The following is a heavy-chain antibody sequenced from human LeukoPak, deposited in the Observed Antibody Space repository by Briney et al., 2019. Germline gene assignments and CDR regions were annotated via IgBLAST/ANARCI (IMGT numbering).Heavy chain of an antibody. J-gene: IGHJ4*02. D-gene: IGHD3-16*01. V-gene: IGHV3-23*01. CDR3: ARLAPPRNDYIRGSFPYYFDY. CDR2: ISGSGGST. CDR1: GFTFSSYG. Sequence: GGSLRLSCAASGFTFSSYGMSWVRQAPGKGLEWVSAISGSGGSTYYADSVKGRFTISRDNSKNTLYLHVSSLRVEDTAVFYCARLAPPRNDYIRGSFPYYFDYWGQETPVTV.